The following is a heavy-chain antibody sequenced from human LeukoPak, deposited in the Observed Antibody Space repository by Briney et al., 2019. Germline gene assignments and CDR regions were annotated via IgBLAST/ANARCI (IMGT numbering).Heavy chain of an antibody. CDR1: GFIFDDHA. Sequence: PGRSLRLSCEGSGFIFDDHAFHWVRQAPGKGLEWVSGISWSSGGIVYAGSVKGRFTISRDNAKKSLFLQMNSLRLEDTALYYCARGGSSGWTSEKGMDVWGQGTTVIVSS. J-gene: IGHJ6*02. CDR2: ISWSSGGI. D-gene: IGHD6-19*01. CDR3: ARGGSSGWTSEKGMDV. V-gene: IGHV3-9*01.